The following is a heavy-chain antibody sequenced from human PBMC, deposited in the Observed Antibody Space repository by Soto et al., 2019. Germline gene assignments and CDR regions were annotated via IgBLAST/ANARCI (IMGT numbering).Heavy chain of an antibody. CDR1: GGTFSHSA. V-gene: IGHV1-69*01. CDR3: AGLHYYDSSGYPHYYGMDV. D-gene: IGHD3-22*01. J-gene: IGHJ6*02. Sequence: SSVTVSCTACGGTFSHSAISWLRQAPGQGHEWMGGIIPISGTAHYAQKFQGRVSIIADESTRTAYMELSTLRSEDTAVYYCAGLHYYDSSGYPHYYGMDVWGQGTTVTVSS. CDR2: IIPISGTA.